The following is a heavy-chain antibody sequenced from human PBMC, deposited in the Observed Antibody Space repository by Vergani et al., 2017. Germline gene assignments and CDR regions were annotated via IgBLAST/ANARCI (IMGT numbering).Heavy chain of an antibody. CDR2: VYTSGMT. Sequence: QVQLQESGPRLVRPSQTLSLTCTVSGGSINTGAYYWSWIRQPAGKGLEWIGRVYTSGMTNYNPSLKSRVTILVDRSKSQLSLKLTSVTAGDTAVYFCARAYCGGDCYSIYWYFDLWGRGTLVTVSS. CDR3: ARAYCGGDCYSIYWYFDL. D-gene: IGHD2-21*02. V-gene: IGHV4-61*02. CDR1: GGSINTGAYY. J-gene: IGHJ2*01.